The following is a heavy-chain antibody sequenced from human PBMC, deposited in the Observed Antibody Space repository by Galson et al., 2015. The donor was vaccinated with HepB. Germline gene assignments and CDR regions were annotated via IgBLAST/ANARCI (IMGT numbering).Heavy chain of an antibody. CDR1: GFSLSTSGMC. V-gene: IGHV2-70*11. D-gene: IGHD6-19*01. Sequence: PALVKPTQTLTLTCTFSGFSLSTSGMCVSWIRQPPGKALEWLARIDWDDDKYYSTSLKTRLTISKDTSKNQVVLTMTNMDPVDTATYYCARIGKYSSGWYYFDYWGQGTLVTVSS. CDR2: IDWDDDK. CDR3: ARIGKYSSGWYYFDY. J-gene: IGHJ4*02.